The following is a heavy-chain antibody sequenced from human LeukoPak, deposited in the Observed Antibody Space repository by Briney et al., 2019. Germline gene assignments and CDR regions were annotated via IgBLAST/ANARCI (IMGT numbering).Heavy chain of an antibody. CDR1: GFTFSRNW. J-gene: IGHJ6*02. CDR3: ARDGYVNAMDV. CDR2: IKYDGSEK. Sequence: GGSLRLSCAASGFTFSRNWMSWVRQAPGKGLEWVANIKYDGSEKYYVDFVKGRFTISRDNAKNSLCLQMDSLRVEDTAVYYCARDGYVNAMDVWGQGTTVTVS. V-gene: IGHV3-7*04. D-gene: IGHD2-2*01.